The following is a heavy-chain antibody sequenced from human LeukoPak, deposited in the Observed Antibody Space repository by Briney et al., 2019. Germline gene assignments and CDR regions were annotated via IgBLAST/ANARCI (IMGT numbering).Heavy chain of an antibody. D-gene: IGHD3-22*01. CDR1: GGSIRSSY. CDR3: ARGYYDTSGYSNTFDI. CDR2: IHYTGNT. V-gene: IGHV4-59*01. J-gene: IGHJ3*02. Sequence: SETLSLTCTVSGGSIRSSYWSWIRQPPGKRLEWIGYIHYTGNTNYNPSLKSRVTISVDTSKNQFSLNLHSVTAADTTVYYCARGYYDTSGYSNTFDIWGQGTMVTVSS.